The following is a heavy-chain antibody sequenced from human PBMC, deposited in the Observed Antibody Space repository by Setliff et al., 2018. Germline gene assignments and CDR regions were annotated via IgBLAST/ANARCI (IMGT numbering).Heavy chain of an antibody. CDR3: AKDRVNDGIWEFDS. CDR2: INSNGGST. Sequence: GGSLRLSCAASGFTFSSYAMHWVRQAPGRGLEYVSAINSNGGSTYYADSVKGRFTVSRDNSKNTLYLQINDLRVEDTATYYCAKDRVNDGIWEFDSWGQGLLVTVSS. J-gene: IGHJ4*02. D-gene: IGHD1-20*01. V-gene: IGHV3-64*02. CDR1: GFTFSSYA.